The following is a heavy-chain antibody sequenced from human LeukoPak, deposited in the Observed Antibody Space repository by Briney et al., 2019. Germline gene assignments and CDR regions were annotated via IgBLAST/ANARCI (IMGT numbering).Heavy chain of an antibody. CDR2: MKPDGSDK. CDR3: AKDGSWSCTD. Sequence: GGSLRLSCVASGFSFSNSWMTWVRQSPEKGLERVAIMKPDGSDKSYLDSVKGRFTISRDNTKNSLYLEMNSLRADDTAVYYCAKDGSWSCTDWGQGTLVRVSS. D-gene: IGHD2-8*02. V-gene: IGHV3-7*01. J-gene: IGHJ4*02. CDR1: GFSFSNSW.